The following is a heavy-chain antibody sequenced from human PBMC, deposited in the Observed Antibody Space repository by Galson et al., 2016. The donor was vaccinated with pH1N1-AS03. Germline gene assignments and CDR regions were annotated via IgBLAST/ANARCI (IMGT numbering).Heavy chain of an antibody. V-gene: IGHV1-2*06. CDR2: INPNSGDI. CDR3: ARDRHSESSGRYFYESEH. J-gene: IGHJ4*02. Sequence: SVKVSCKASGYTFTGYYMHWVRQAPGQGLEWMGRINPNSGDIDSAQKFQGRVTMTRDTSIDTAYMELTSLTSEDTAIYYCARDRHSESSGRYFYESEHWGQGTLVIVSS. CDR1: GYTFTGYY. D-gene: IGHD5/OR15-5a*01.